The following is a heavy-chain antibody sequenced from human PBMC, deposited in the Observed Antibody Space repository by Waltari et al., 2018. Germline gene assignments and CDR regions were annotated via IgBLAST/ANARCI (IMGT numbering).Heavy chain of an antibody. V-gene: IGHV1-3*01. CDR1: GYPFTNYA. J-gene: IGHJ4*02. CDR2: INAGNGNT. Sequence: QVQLVQSGAEVKKPGASVKVSCKASGYPFTNYAIHWVRQAPGQRLEWMGWINAGNGNTKYSQNFQGRVTITRDTSASTAYMELSSLRSEDTAVYYCARWMGDLESYFDYWGQGTLVTVSS. CDR3: ARWMGDLESYFDY. D-gene: IGHD2-2*03.